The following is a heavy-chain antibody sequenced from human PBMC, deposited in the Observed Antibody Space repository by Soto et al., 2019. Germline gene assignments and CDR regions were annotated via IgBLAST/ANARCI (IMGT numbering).Heavy chain of an antibody. D-gene: IGHD3-22*01. CDR3: AKLRDDSSGYYYELYYFDY. J-gene: IGHJ4*02. CDR2: ISGSGGST. Sequence: GGSLRLSCAASGFTFSNAWINWVRQAPGKGLEWVSAISGSGGSTYYADSVKGRFTISRDNSKNTLYLQMNSLRAEDTAVYYCAKLRDDSSGYYYELYYFDYWGQGTLVTVSS. CDR1: GFTFSNAW. V-gene: IGHV3-23*01.